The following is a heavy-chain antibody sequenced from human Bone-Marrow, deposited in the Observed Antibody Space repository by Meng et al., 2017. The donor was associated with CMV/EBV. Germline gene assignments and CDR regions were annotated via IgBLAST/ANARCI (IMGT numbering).Heavy chain of an antibody. D-gene: IGHD3-10*01. Sequence: GGSLRLSCAASGFTFSSYAMHWVRQAPGKGLEWVAVISYDGSNKYYADSVKGRFTISRDNSKNTLYLQMNSLRAEDTAVYYCARGGYYYGSGGPAHIDYWGQGTLVTVSS. V-gene: IGHV3-30*04. CDR3: ARGGYYYGSGGPAHIDY. CDR1: GFTFSSYA. CDR2: ISYDGSNK. J-gene: IGHJ4*02.